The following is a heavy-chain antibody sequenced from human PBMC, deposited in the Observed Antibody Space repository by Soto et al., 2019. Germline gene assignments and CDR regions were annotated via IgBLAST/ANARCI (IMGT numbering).Heavy chain of an antibody. D-gene: IGHD3-16*02. CDR1: GGSVSRGGYY. CDR2: IRYDGRT. Sequence: QVQLQESGPGLVKPSQTLSLTCTVSGGSVSRGGYYWSWIRHYPGKGLEWIGYIRYDGRTYYDLSLKSRITMSVDTSKNECALNLSFVTAADTAVYHCARNSHLGDLSLGYWGQGILVSVSS. J-gene: IGHJ4*02. V-gene: IGHV4-31*03. CDR3: ARNSHLGDLSLGY.